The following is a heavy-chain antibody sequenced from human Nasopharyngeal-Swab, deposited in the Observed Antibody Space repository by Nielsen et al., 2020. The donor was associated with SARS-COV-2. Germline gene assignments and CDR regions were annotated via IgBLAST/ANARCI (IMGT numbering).Heavy chain of an antibody. CDR2: ISYDGSNK. D-gene: IGHD2-2*01. V-gene: IGHV3-30*04. J-gene: IGHJ6*02. Sequence: WIRQPPGKGLEWVAVISYDGSNKYYADSVKGRFTISRDNSKNTLYLQMNSLRAEDTAVYYCARGAGGVPAAIEGGYYYGMDVWGQGTTVTVSS. CDR3: ARGAGGVPAAIEGGYYYGMDV.